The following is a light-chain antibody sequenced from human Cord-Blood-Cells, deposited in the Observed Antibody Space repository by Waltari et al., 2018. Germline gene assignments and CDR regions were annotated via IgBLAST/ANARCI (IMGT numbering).Light chain of an antibody. CDR1: QSVSSY. J-gene: IGKJ4*01. CDR2: DAS. Sequence: EIVLTQSPATLSLSPGERATLSCRASQSVSSYLAWYQQKPGQAPRLLIYDASNRATGIPARCSGSGSGTDFTLTISSLEPEDFAVYYCQQRSNWPLTFGGGTKVGIK. CDR3: QQRSNWPLT. V-gene: IGKV3-11*01.